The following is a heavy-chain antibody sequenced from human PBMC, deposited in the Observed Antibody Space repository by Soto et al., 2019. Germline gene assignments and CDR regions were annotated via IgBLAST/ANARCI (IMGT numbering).Heavy chain of an antibody. CDR1: GGSISSSRCH. D-gene: IGHD1-26*01. CDR2: IKYSGTT. CDR3: ARQGTTIRYYDAFDV. J-gene: IGHJ3*01. V-gene: IGHV4-39*01. Sequence: PSETLSLTCTVSGGSISSSRCHWGWIRQPPGKGLEWIASIKYSGTTFYNPSLKSRVTLSVDTSKNQFALKLSSVTAAETAVYYCARQGTTIRYYDAFDVWGQGTMVTVSS.